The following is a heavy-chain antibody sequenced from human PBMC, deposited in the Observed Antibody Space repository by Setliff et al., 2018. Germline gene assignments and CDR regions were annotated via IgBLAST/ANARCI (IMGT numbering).Heavy chain of an antibody. V-gene: IGHV4-39*01. J-gene: IGHJ4*02. D-gene: IGHD1-1*01. CDR3: ARTGTYRYFDY. CDR1: CGSINSSTYNSRSYY. Sequence: SETLSLTCTVSCGSINSSTYNSRSYYWGWIRQPPGKGLEWIGRIYYSGNNYYNASLKSRLTISVDTSKNQFSLKLRSVTAADTAVYYCARTGTYRYFDYWGQGILVTVSS. CDR2: IYYSGNN.